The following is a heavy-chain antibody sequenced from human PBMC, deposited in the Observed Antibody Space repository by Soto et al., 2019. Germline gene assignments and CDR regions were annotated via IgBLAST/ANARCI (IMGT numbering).Heavy chain of an antibody. CDR2: XFXXXXX. Sequence: SEILSLTCTVSGGSISSSSYDWGWIRHPPGKGLEXXGXXFXXXXXYXXPPLKSRVTSSADKSISTAYPQGSSLKASDTAMYYWARLANIFDLDNGGHGTLVTASS. CDR1: GGSISSSSYD. V-gene: IGHV4-39*07. J-gene: IGHJ4*01. CDR3: ARLANIFDLDN. D-gene: IGHD2-21*01.